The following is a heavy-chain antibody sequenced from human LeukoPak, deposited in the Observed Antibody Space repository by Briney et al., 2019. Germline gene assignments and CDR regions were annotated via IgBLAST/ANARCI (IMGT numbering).Heavy chain of an antibody. J-gene: IGHJ4*02. V-gene: IGHV3-21*01. CDR2: ISSSSSYI. Sequence: GGSLRLSCAASGFTFSSYNMNWVRQAPGKGLEWVSSISSSSSYIYYADSVKGRFTISRDNAKNSLYLQMNSLRAEDTAVYYCAKGTGGYSSGCFDYWGQGTLVTVSS. CDR1: GFTFSSYN. CDR3: AKGTGGYSSGCFDY. D-gene: IGHD6-19*01.